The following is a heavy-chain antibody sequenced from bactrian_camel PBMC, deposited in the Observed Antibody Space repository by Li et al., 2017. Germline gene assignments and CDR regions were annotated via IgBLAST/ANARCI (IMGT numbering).Heavy chain of an antibody. Sequence: HVQLVESGGGTVPSGGSLKLSCVASGFFAEGDCVAWLRQVPGKEREGVATIASNGRTEFADSVKGRFDISKDTAKSTLSLQMNRLNAGDTAMYYCAADEGLWDGDDCSDYIYWGQGTQVTVS. J-gene: IGHJ4*01. CDR1: GFFAEGDC. CDR2: IASNGRT. V-gene: IGHV3S1*01. CDR3: AADEGLWDGDDCSDYIY. D-gene: IGHD5*01.